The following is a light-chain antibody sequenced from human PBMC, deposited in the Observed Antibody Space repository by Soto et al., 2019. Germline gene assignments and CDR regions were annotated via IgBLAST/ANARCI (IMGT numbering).Light chain of an antibody. CDR3: QQYNNWPRT. Sequence: EIVMTQSPATLSVSPGERATLSCMASQSVSSNLAWYQQRPGQAPRFLIYGASTRATGIPARFSGSGSGTEFTLTISSLQSEDFALYYCQQYNNWPRTFGQGTQLDI. CDR2: GAS. V-gene: IGKV3-15*01. J-gene: IGKJ5*01. CDR1: QSVSSN.